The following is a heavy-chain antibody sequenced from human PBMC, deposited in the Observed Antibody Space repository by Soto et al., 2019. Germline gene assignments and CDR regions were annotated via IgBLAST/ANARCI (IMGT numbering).Heavy chain of an antibody. V-gene: IGHV1-69*13. CDR2: IIPIFGTA. CDR3: ARGKAYYGDRNAYYYYGMDV. CDR1: GGTFSSYA. Sequence: SVKVSCKASGGTFSSYAISWVRQAPGQGLEWMGGIIPIFGTANYAQKFQGRVTITADESTSTDYMELSSLRSEDTAVYYCARGKAYYGDRNAYYYYGMDVWGQGTTVTVSS. J-gene: IGHJ6*02. D-gene: IGHD4-17*01.